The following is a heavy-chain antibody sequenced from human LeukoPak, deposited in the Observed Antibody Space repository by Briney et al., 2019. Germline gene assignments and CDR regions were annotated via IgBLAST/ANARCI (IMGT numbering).Heavy chain of an antibody. CDR1: GYSFISYW. Sequence: PGESLKISCKGSGYSFISYWISWVRQMPGKGLEWMGRIDPSDSYTNYSPSFQGHVTISADKSISTAYLQWSSLKASDTAMYYCASGGSGSYPVNYWGQGTLVTVSS. D-gene: IGHD3-10*01. CDR3: ASGGSGSYPVNY. V-gene: IGHV5-10-1*01. J-gene: IGHJ4*02. CDR2: IDPSDSYT.